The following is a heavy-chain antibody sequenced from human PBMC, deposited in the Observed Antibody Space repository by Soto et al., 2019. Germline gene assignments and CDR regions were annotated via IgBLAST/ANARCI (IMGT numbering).Heavy chain of an antibody. V-gene: IGHV3-73*02. Sequence: EVQLVESGGGLVQPGGSLKLSCAASGFTFSGSAMHWVRQASGKGLEWVGRIRSKANSYATAYAASVKGRFTISRDDSKNTAYLKMNSLKTEDTAVYYCTYSSGWPGDGMDVWGQGTTVTVSS. CDR1: GFTFSGSA. D-gene: IGHD6-19*01. CDR3: TYSSGWPGDGMDV. CDR2: IRSKANSYAT. J-gene: IGHJ6*02.